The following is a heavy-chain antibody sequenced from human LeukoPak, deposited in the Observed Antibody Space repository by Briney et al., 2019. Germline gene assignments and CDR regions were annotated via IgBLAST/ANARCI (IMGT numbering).Heavy chain of an antibody. CDR3: ARDASSSFYFDY. Sequence: GGSLRLSCAASGFTFSDYYMSWIRQAPGEGLEWVSYISSSGSTIYYADSVKGRFTISRDNAKNSLYLQMNSLRAEDTAVYYCARDASSSFYFDYWGQGTLVTVSS. V-gene: IGHV3-11*04. CDR1: GFTFSDYY. D-gene: IGHD6-6*01. CDR2: ISSSGSTI. J-gene: IGHJ4*02.